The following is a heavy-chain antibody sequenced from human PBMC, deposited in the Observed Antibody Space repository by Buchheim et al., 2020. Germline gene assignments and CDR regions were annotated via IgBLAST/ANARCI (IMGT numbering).Heavy chain of an antibody. V-gene: IGHV3-66*01. CDR3: ARDTGIAAHYYGMDV. CDR2: IYSGGST. CDR1: GFTVSSNY. Sequence: EVQLVESGGGLVQPGGSLRLSCAASGFTVSSNYMSWVRQAPGKGLEWVSVIYSGGSTYYAEPVKGRFTISRDNSKKKLYLQMNSLRAEDTAVYYCARDTGIAAHYYGMDVWGQGTT. J-gene: IGHJ6*02. D-gene: IGHD6-13*01.